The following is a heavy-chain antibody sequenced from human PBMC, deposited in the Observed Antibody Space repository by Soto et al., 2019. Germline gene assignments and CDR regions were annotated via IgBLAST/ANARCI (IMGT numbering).Heavy chain of an antibody. CDR3: ARGDYGSGSYRGY. Sequence: PSETLSLTCAVSGGSFSGYYWSWIRQPPGKGLEWIGEINHSGSTNYNPSLKSRVTISVDTSKNQFSLKLSSVTAADTAVYYCARGDYGSGSYRGYRSQRTLVTVSS. CDR1: GGSFSGYY. V-gene: IGHV4-34*01. CDR2: INHSGST. J-gene: IGHJ4*02. D-gene: IGHD3-10*01.